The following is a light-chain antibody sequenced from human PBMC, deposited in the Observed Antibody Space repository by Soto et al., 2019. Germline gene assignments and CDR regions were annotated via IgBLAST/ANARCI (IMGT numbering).Light chain of an antibody. Sequence: DIQMTQSPSTLSASAGDRVTITCRARQSISTWLAWYQQKPGKAPKLLIYKASSLQSGVPSRFSGSGSGTELTLTISSLQPDDFATYYCQQSNSYPWTFGQGTKVDIK. CDR2: KAS. V-gene: IGKV1-5*03. CDR1: QSISTW. CDR3: QQSNSYPWT. J-gene: IGKJ1*01.